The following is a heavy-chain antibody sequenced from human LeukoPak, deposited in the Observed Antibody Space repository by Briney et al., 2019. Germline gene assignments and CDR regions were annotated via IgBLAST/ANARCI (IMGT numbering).Heavy chain of an antibody. J-gene: IGHJ4*02. CDR1: GFTFSSYS. CDR2: ISSYTIT. Sequence: GGSLRLSCAASGFTFSSYSMNWVRQAPGKRLEWIAYISSYTITYYADFVKGRFTISRDNAKKSLDLQMNSLRAEDTAVYYCARSGHSNGWYYFDYWGLGALVTVSS. CDR3: ARSGHSNGWYYFDY. V-gene: IGHV3-48*01. D-gene: IGHD6-19*01.